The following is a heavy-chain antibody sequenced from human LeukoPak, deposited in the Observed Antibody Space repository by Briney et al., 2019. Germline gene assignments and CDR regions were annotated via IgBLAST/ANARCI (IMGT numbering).Heavy chain of an antibody. J-gene: IGHJ6*04. CDR1: GFTFSNYW. V-gene: IGHV3-74*01. Sequence: GGSLRLSCAASGFTFSNYWMHWVRQAPGKGLVWVSRINIDGSSTTYADSVKGRFTISRDNAKNTLYLQMNSLRAEDTAVYYCAKPVTWDVWGKGTTVTVSS. CDR2: INIDGSST. CDR3: AKPVTWDV. D-gene: IGHD1-14*01.